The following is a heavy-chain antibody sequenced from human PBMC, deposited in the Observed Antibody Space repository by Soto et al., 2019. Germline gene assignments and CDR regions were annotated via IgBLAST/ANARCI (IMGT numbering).Heavy chain of an antibody. V-gene: IGHV4-31*03. CDR2: IYYSGST. CDR3: TRLNPGQGNYFDY. J-gene: IGHJ4*02. CDR1: GVSIRSGGYY. Sequence: SETLSLTCTVSGVSIRSGGYYWSWIRQHPGKGLEWIGYIYYSGSTYYNPSLKSRVTISVDTSKNQFSLKLSSVTAADTAVYYCTRLNPGQGNYFDYWGQGTLVTVSS.